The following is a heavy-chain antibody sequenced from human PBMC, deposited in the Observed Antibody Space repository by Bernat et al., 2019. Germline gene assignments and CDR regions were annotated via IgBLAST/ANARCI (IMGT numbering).Heavy chain of an antibody. CDR1: GFTFSSYW. V-gene: IGHV3-7*01. J-gene: IGHJ4*02. CDR2: IKQDGSEK. CDR3: VRAGSMIVGEGFDY. Sequence: EVQLVESGGGLVQPGGSLRLSCAASGFTFSSYWMSWVRQAPGKGLEWVANIKQDGSEKYYVDSVKGRFTISRDNAKNSLYLQMNSLRAEDTAVYYCVRAGSMIVGEGFDYWGQGTLVTVSS. D-gene: IGHD3-22*01.